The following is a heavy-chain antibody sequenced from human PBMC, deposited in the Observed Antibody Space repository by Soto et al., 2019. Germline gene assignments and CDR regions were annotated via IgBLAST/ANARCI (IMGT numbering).Heavy chain of an antibody. CDR2: IIPIFGTA. D-gene: IGHD1-26*01. Sequence: SVKVSCKASGGTFSSYAISWVRQAPGQGLGWMGGIIPIFGTANYAQKFQGRVTITADKSTSTAYMELSSLRSEDTAVYYCERGEWDEGLDYWGQGTLVTVSS. CDR3: ERGEWDEGLDY. CDR1: GGTFSSYA. J-gene: IGHJ4*02. V-gene: IGHV1-69*06.